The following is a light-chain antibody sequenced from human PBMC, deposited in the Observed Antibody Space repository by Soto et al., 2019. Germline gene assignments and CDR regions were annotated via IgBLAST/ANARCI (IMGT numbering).Light chain of an antibody. CDR2: GAS. V-gene: IGKV3-15*01. CDR1: QSISSS. J-gene: IGKJ4*01. Sequence: EIVMTQSPATLSVSPGERATLSCRASQSISSSLAWYQQKPGRAPRLLIYGASTRATGIPARFGGSGSGTEFTLTISSLQSEDFAVHYCQHYNSWPLTFGGGTKVEIK. CDR3: QHYNSWPLT.